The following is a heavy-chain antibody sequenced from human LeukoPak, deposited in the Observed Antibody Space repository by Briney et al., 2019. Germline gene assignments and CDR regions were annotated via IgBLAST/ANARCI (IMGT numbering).Heavy chain of an antibody. D-gene: IGHD3-10*01. Sequence: ASVTVSCMASGGTFSSYAISWVRQAPGQGLAWMGGIIPIFGTANYAQKFQGRVTITADESTSTAYMELSSLRSEDTAVYYCASSLVRGYVGFGEFDYWGQGTLVTVSS. CDR2: IIPIFGTA. CDR1: GGTFSSYA. CDR3: ASSLVRGYVGFGEFDY. V-gene: IGHV1-69*13. J-gene: IGHJ4*02.